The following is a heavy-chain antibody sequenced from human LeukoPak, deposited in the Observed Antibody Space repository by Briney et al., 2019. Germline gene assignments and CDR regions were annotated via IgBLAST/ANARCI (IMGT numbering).Heavy chain of an antibody. CDR3: APDPPRSKLTLDY. V-gene: IGHV3-30*03. J-gene: IGHJ4*02. D-gene: IGHD4/OR15-4a*01. Sequence: GGSLRLSCAASGFTFSSYGMHWVRQAPGKGLEWVAVISYDGSNKYYADSVKGRFTISRDNSKNTLYLQMNSLRAEDTAVYYCAPDPPRSKLTLDYWGQGTLVAVSS. CDR1: GFTFSSYG. CDR2: ISYDGSNK.